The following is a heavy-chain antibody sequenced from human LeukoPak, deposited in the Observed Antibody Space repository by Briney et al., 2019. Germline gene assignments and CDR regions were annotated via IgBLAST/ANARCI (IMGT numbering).Heavy chain of an antibody. D-gene: IGHD3-10*01. J-gene: IGHJ4*02. V-gene: IGHV5-51*01. CDR1: GYIFTHNW. Sequence: GESLQISCKGSGYIFTHNWIGWVRQMPGKGLEWMGIIYPGDSDTRYSPSCEGQVTISVDKSISTAYLQWSSLKASDTAMYYCARQTRDGSGSRGYSFDFWGQGTLVTVSS. CDR3: ARQTRDGSGSRGYSFDF. CDR2: IYPGDSDT.